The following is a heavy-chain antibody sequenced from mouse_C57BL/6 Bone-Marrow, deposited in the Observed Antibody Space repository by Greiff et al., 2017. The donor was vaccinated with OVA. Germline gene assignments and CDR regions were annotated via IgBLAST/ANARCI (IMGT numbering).Heavy chain of an antibody. CDR1: GYTFPDYA. CDR3: TRGYNNYYAMDD. Sequence: QVQLQQSGAALVRPGASVTLSCKASGYTFPDYALHWVKQTPVHGLEWIGAIDPDSGGPAYNQKFKGKAILTADKSSSTAYMELRSLTSEDSAVYYCTRGYNNYYAMDDWGQGTAVTVSS. CDR2: IDPDSGGP. D-gene: IGHD2-5*01. V-gene: IGHV1-15*01. J-gene: IGHJ4*01.